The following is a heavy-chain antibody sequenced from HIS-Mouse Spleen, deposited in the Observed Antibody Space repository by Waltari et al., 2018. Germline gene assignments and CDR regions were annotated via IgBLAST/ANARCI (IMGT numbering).Heavy chain of an antibody. Sequence: QVQLQQWGAGLLKPSETLSLTCAVYGGSFRGYYWSWIRQPPGKGLEWMGEINHSGSTNYNPSLKSRVTISVDTSKNQFSLKLSSVTAADTAVYYCARMGPASGSYGDYWGQGTLVTVSS. J-gene: IGHJ4*02. CDR1: GGSFRGYY. CDR2: INHSGST. V-gene: IGHV4-34*01. D-gene: IGHD1-26*01. CDR3: ARMGPASGSYGDY.